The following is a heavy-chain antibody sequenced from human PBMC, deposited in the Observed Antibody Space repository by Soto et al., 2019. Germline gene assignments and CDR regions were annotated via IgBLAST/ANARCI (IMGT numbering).Heavy chain of an antibody. D-gene: IGHD6-13*01. CDR3: AKVPRAAAAPYYFDY. CDR1: GFTFSSYA. Sequence: GGSLRLSCAASGFTFSSYAMSWVRQAPGKGLEWVSAISASGGSANYADSVKGRFTISRDNSKNTLYLQMNSLRAEDTAVYYCAKVPRAAAAPYYFDYWGQGTLVTLSS. V-gene: IGHV3-23*01. J-gene: IGHJ4*02. CDR2: ISASGGSA.